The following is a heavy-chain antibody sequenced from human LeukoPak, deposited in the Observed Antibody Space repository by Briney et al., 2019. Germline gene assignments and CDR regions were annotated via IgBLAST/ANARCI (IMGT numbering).Heavy chain of an antibody. Sequence: SETLSLTCTVSGGSISSGNYYWSWIRQPAGKGLEWIGRIYSSGSTNYAPSLKSRVTISVDTSKNQFSLKLSSVTAADTAVYYCARAVGSGSFQTYYYYMDVWGKGTTVTISS. CDR3: ARAVGSGSFQTYYYYMDV. V-gene: IGHV4-61*02. J-gene: IGHJ6*03. CDR2: IYSSGST. CDR1: GGSISSGNYY. D-gene: IGHD3-10*01.